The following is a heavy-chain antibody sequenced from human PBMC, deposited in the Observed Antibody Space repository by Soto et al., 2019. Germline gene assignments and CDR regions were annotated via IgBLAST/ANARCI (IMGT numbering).Heavy chain of an antibody. CDR3: AKDSWAIFGVPAGEYYAMDV. J-gene: IGHJ6*02. CDR2: VSGAGITT. Sequence: PGGSLRLSCAASGFTLSNFAMSWVRQAPGKGLEWVSVVSGAGITTYYSDSVKGRFTISRDNSKNTVYLQMNDLRVEDAAEYFCAKDSWAIFGVPAGEYYAMDVWGQGTTVTVSS. V-gene: IGHV3-23*01. CDR1: GFTLSNFA. D-gene: IGHD3-3*01.